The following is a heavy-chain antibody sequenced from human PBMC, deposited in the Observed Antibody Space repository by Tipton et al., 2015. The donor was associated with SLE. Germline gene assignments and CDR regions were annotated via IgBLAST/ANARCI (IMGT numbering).Heavy chain of an antibody. CDR2: ISGSGST. V-gene: IGHV4-39*07. CDR3: ARGLLAGDLGGYYYYMDV. D-gene: IGHD6-19*01. J-gene: IGHJ6*03. Sequence: TLSLTCTVSGGSISRSRYYWGWIRQPPGKGLEWIGSISGSGSTYYNPSLKSRVTLSVDASKNLFSLEVRSVTAADTAVYYCARGLLAGDLGGYYYYMDVWGKGTTVTVSS. CDR1: GGSISRSRYY.